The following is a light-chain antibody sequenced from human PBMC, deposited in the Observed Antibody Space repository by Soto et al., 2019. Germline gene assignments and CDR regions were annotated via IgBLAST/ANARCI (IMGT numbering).Light chain of an antibody. CDR2: KAS. V-gene: IGKV1-5*03. CDR1: QTISTW. J-gene: IGKJ1*01. Sequence: IQMTQSPSTMSASVGDRVPFTCRASQTISTWLAWYQQKPGEAPKLLIYKASTLEVGVPSRFSASGSGTDFTLTINTLQAADFATYYCQQYHSYPWTFGQGTKVDIK. CDR3: QQYHSYPWT.